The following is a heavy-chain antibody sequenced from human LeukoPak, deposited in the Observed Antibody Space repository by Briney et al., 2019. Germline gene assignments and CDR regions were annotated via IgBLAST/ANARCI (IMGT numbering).Heavy chain of an antibody. CDR3: TKDSRYYGSGSYYVDY. CDR2: ISYDGSNK. CDR1: GFTFSSYG. D-gene: IGHD3-10*01. J-gene: IGHJ4*02. V-gene: IGHV3-30*18. Sequence: GRSLRLSCAASGFTFSSYGMHWVRQAPGKGLEWVAVISYDGSNKYYADSVKGRFTISRDNSKNTLYLQMNSLRAEDTAVYYCTKDSRYYGSGSYYVDYWGQGTLVTVSS.